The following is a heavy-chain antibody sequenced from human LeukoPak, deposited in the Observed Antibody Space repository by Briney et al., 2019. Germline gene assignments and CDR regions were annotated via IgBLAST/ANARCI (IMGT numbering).Heavy chain of an antibody. Sequence: PSQTLSLTCTVSGGSISSGGYYWSWIRQPPGKGLEWIGYIYHSGSTYYNPSLKSRVTISVDRSKNQFSLKLSSVTAADTAVYYCARFLQVPATNWFDPWGQGTLVTVSS. CDR2: IYHSGST. D-gene: IGHD2-2*01. CDR3: ARFLQVPATNWFDP. CDR1: GGSISSGGYY. J-gene: IGHJ5*02. V-gene: IGHV4-30-2*01.